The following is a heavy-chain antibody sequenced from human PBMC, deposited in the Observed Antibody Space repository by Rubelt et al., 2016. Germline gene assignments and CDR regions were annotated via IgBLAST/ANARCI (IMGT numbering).Heavy chain of an antibody. J-gene: IGHJ4*02. CDR3: ARTPTYYYDSSGYWFDY. Sequence: QVQLQESGPGLVKPSETLSLTCTVSGGSISSYYWSWIRQPPGKGLEWIGEINHSGSTNYNPSLKSRVTISVDTSKNQFSLKLSSVTAADTAVYYCARTPTYYYDSSGYWFDYWGQGTLVTVSS. D-gene: IGHD3-22*01. CDR1: GGSISSYY. V-gene: IGHV4-59*08. CDR2: INHSGST.